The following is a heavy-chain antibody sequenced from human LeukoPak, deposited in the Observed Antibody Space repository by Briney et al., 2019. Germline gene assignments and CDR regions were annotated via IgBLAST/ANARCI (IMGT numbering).Heavy chain of an antibody. CDR1: GFTFSNYW. CDR3: TRDEAAAAN. CDR2: IKQDGREI. Sequence: GGSLRLSCAGSGFTFSNYWMSWVRQAPGKGPEWVANIKQDGREIHYLDSVKGRFTISRDNAKSSLYLQMSSLKVEDTAVYYCTRDEAAAANWGQGTLVTVSS. J-gene: IGHJ4*02. V-gene: IGHV3-7*01. D-gene: IGHD6-13*01.